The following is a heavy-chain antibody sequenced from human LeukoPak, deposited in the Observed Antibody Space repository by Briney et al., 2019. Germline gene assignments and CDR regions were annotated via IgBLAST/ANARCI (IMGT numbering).Heavy chain of an antibody. CDR1: GFTFSSYF. D-gene: IGHD5-18*01. Sequence: GRSLRLSCAASGFTFSSYFMSWVRQAPGKGLEWVANIKKDGSEKYYVDSVKGRFTISRDNAKKSLYLQMNSLRAEDTAVYYCARHLSGVTGYTYGRGIDYWGQGTLVTVSS. V-gene: IGHV3-7*01. J-gene: IGHJ4*02. CDR3: ARHLSGVTGYTYGRGIDY. CDR2: IKKDGSEK.